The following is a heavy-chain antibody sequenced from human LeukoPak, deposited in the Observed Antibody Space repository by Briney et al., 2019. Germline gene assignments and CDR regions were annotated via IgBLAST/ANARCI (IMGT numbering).Heavy chain of an antibody. D-gene: IGHD4-17*01. J-gene: IGHJ4*02. CDR3: AKSLTMTTRIHSIDL. CDR1: GFTFSSYA. CDR2: ISGSGGST. V-gene: IGHV3-23*01. Sequence: PGGSLRLSCAASGFTSGFTFSSYAMSWVRQAPGKGLEWVSAISGSGGSTYYADSVKGQFTISRASSKNTLYLQMNSLRAEDTAVYYCAKSLTMTTRIHSIDLRGQGTLVTVSS.